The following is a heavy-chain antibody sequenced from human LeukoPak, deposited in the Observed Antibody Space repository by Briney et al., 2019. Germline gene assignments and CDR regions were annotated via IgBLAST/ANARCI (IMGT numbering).Heavy chain of an antibody. V-gene: IGHV3-23*01. CDR3: AKDRPTPVVPVRAFDI. CDR1: GFTFSSYA. D-gene: IGHD2-2*01. CDR2: ISGSGGST. J-gene: IGHJ3*02. Sequence: AGGSLRLSCAASGFTFSSYAMSWVRQAPGKGLEWVSAISGSGGSTYYADSVKGRFTISRDNSKNTLYLQMNSLRAEDTAVYYCAKDRPTPVVPVRAFDIWGQGTMVTVSS.